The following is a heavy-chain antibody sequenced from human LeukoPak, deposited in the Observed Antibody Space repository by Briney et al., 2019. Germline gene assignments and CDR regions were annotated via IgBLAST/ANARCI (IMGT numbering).Heavy chain of an antibody. V-gene: IGHV1-69*13. CDR1: GGTFNNYA. Sequence: GASVKVSCKASGGTFNNYAISWVRQAPGQGLEWMGGIIPILGTPMYAQKFQGRVTITADESTSTAYMELSSLRSEDTAVYYCARDIVATTLRGGYYYYYMDVWGKGTTVTISS. CDR3: ARDIVATTLRGGYYYYYMDV. CDR2: IIPILGTP. J-gene: IGHJ6*03. D-gene: IGHD5-12*01.